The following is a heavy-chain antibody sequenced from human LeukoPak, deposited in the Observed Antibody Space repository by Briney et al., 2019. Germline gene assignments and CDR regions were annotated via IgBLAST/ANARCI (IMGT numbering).Heavy chain of an antibody. V-gene: IGHV3-30*18. CDR2: ISYDGSSK. CDR3: AKEMATSVFDY. CDR1: GFTFRSYG. D-gene: IGHD5-24*01. J-gene: IGHJ4*02. Sequence: GGSLRLSCAASGFTFRSYGMHWVRQAPGKGLEWVAVISYDGSSKYYADSVKGRFTISRDNSKNTLYLQMNSLRAEDTAVYYCAKEMATSVFDYWGQGTLVTVSS.